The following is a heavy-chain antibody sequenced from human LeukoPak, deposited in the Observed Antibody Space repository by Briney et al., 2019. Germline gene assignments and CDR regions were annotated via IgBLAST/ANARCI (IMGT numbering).Heavy chain of an antibody. Sequence: GGSLRLSCAASGFTFSSYSMNWVRQAPGKGLEWVSYISSSSSTIYYADSVKGRFTISRDNAKNSLYLQMNSLRAEDTAVYYCARGIVATIVSPFDYWSQGTLVTVSS. CDR1: GFTFSSYS. CDR2: ISSSSSTI. J-gene: IGHJ4*02. CDR3: ARGIVATIVSPFDY. V-gene: IGHV3-48*01. D-gene: IGHD5-12*01.